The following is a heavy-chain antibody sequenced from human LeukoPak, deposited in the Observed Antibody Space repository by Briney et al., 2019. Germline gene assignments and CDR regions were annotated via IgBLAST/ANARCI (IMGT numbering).Heavy chain of an antibody. CDR2: IRYDGSNK. J-gene: IGHJ4*02. CDR3: AKDYYDNSGLGD. CDR1: GFTFTSYG. V-gene: IGHV3-30*02. D-gene: IGHD3-22*01. Sequence: GGSLRLSCAASGFTFTSYGMHWVRQAPGKGLEWVAFIRYDGSNKYYADSVKGRFTISRDNSKNTLYLQMNSLRAEDTAVYYCAKDYYDNSGLGDWGQRTVVTVSS.